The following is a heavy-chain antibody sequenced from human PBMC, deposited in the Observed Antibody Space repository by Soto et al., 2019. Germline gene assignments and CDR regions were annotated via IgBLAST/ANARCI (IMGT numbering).Heavy chain of an antibody. J-gene: IGHJ5*02. Sequence: QVQLQESGPGLVKPSETLSLTCTVSGDSITSYYWSWFRQPPGEGLEWIGYIFYSGSTNYNPSLKSRVTLSADTSKNQISLKLSSVTAADTAVYYCAREPSIGNGGWFDPWGQGTLITVSS. V-gene: IGHV4-59*01. CDR2: IFYSGST. CDR1: GDSITSYY. D-gene: IGHD2-15*01. CDR3: AREPSIGNGGWFDP.